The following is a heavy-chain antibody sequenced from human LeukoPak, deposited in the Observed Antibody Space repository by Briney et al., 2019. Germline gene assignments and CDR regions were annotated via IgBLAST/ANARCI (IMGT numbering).Heavy chain of an antibody. CDR1: GFTFSSYG. J-gene: IGHJ6*02. D-gene: IGHD2-2*01. CDR2: ISDTGGST. V-gene: IGHV3-23*01. Sequence: GGSLRLSCAASGFTFSSYGMHWVRQAPGKGLEWVSAISDTGGSTYYADSVKGRFTISRDNSKNTLYLQMNSLRAEDTALYYCAKYCTTTSCYPGSYYGMDVWGQGTTVTVSS. CDR3: AKYCTTTSCYPGSYYGMDV.